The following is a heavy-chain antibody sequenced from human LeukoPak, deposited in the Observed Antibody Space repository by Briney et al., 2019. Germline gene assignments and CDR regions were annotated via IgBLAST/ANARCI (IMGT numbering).Heavy chain of an antibody. J-gene: IGHJ5*02. D-gene: IGHD4-17*01. CDR2: IYYSGST. CDR3: ARLGPDYGDYGRWFDP. Sequence: SETLSLTCTVSGGSISSYYWSWIRQPPGKGLEWIGYIYYSGSTNYNPSPKSRVTISVDTSKNQFSLKLSSVTAADTAVYYCARLGPDYGDYGRWFDPWGQGTLVTVSS. CDR1: GGSISSYY. V-gene: IGHV4-59*01.